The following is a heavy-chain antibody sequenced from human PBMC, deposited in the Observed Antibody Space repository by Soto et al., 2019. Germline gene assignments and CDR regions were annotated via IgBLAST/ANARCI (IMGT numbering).Heavy chain of an antibody. D-gene: IGHD2-21*01. Sequence: SETLSLTCAVSGGSISSGGYSWTWIRQPPGKGLEWIGYIYHSGSTYYNPSLKSRVTISVDRSKNQFSLKLTSVNAADTAVYYCTRGGDAYKNGHWGQGTLVTVSS. V-gene: IGHV4-30-2*02. CDR2: IYHSGST. CDR1: GGSISSGGYS. CDR3: TRGGDAYKNGH. J-gene: IGHJ4*02.